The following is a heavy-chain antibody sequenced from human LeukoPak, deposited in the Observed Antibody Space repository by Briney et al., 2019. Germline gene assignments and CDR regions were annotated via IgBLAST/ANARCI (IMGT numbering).Heavy chain of an antibody. CDR2: IYYSGST. CDR1: GGSISSYY. CDR3: GRGTPHDYYDSSGSPFDP. Sequence: SETLSLTCTVSGGSISSYYWSWIRQPPGKGLEWIGYIYYSGSTNYNPSLKSRVTISVDTSKNQFSLKLSSVTAADTAVYYCGRGTPHDYYDSSGSPFDPWGQGTLVTVSS. D-gene: IGHD3-22*01. V-gene: IGHV4-59*01. J-gene: IGHJ5*02.